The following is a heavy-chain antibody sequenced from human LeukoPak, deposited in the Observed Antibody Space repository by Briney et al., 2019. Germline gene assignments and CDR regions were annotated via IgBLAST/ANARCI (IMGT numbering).Heavy chain of an antibody. V-gene: IGHV1-2*02. CDR2: INPNSGGT. D-gene: IGHD3-22*01. Sequence: ASVKVSCKASGYTFTSYYMHWVRQAPGQGLEWMGWINPNSGGTNYAQKFQGRVTMTRDTSISTAYMELSRLRSDDTAVYYCARARSYYDSSGSNYWGQGTLVTVSS. CDR3: ARARSYYDSSGSNY. CDR1: GYTFTSYY. J-gene: IGHJ4*02.